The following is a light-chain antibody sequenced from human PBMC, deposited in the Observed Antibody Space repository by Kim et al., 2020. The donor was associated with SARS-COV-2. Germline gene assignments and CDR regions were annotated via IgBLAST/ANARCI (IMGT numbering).Light chain of an antibody. CDR2: YDS. Sequence: SYELTQPPSVSVAPGKTARITCGGNNIGSKSVHWYQQKPGQAPVLVIYYDSDRPSGIPERFSGSNSGNTATLTISRVEAGDEAIYYCQVWDSSSDHPVFGGGT. CDR1: NIGSKS. J-gene: IGLJ3*02. CDR3: QVWDSSSDHPV. V-gene: IGLV3-21*04.